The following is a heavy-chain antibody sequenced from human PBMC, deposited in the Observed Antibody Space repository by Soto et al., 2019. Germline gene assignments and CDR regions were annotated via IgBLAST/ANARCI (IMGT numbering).Heavy chain of an antibody. CDR2: LSDSGGSI. D-gene: IGHD3-22*01. V-gene: IGHV3-23*01. J-gene: IGHJ5*02. CDR3: AREPRYYYDSSGYLNWFAP. Sequence: GGSLRLSCTASGFTFSRHAMTWVRQAPGKGLEWVSGLSDSGGSIYYADSVKGRFTISRDNSMNTLYLQMNSLRDEDTAVYYCAREPRYYYDSSGYLNWFAPWGQGTLVIVSS. CDR1: GFTFSRHA.